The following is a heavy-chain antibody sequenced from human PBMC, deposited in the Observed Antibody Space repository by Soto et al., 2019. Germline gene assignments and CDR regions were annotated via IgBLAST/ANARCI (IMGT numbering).Heavy chain of an antibody. V-gene: IGHV3-23*01. D-gene: IGHD2-15*01. J-gene: IGHJ3*01. CDR2: ISGSGDST. Sequence: EVQLWESGGGLVQPGGSLRLSCAASGSTFSSYAMSWVRQAPGKGLEWVSVISGSGDSTYYADSVKGRFTISRDNSKNTLYVQMDSLRAEDTAVYYCARELGDCSGGSCYMDGAFDFWGQGTMVTVSS. CDR3: ARELGDCSGGSCYMDGAFDF. CDR1: GSTFSSYA.